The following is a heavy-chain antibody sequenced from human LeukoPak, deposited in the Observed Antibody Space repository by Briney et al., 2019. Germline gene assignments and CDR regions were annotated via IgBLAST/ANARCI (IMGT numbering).Heavy chain of an antibody. D-gene: IGHD3-22*01. CDR3: ARASSHYYDSSGSPGGY. Sequence: ASVTVSCKASGGSFSSYAISWVRQAPAQGLEWMGRIIPIFGIANYAQKFQGRVTITADKSTITAYMELSSLRSEDTAVYYCARASSHYYDSSGSPGGYWGQGTLVTVSS. V-gene: IGHV1-69*04. J-gene: IGHJ4*02. CDR1: GGSFSSYA. CDR2: IIPIFGIA.